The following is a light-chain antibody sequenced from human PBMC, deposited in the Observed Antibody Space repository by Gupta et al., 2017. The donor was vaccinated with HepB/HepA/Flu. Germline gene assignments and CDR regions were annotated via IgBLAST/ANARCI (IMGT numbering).Light chain of an antibody. Sequence: QSALTQPASVSGSPGQSITISCTGTSSDIGTYDLVSWYQQHPGKAPKLMIYEVTKRPSGVSNRFSGSKSGNRASLTISGLQAEDEADYYCFAYGGIVSMVVFGGGTKLTVL. CDR1: SSDIGTYDL. CDR3: FAYGGIVSMVV. CDR2: EVT. J-gene: IGLJ2*01. V-gene: IGLV2-23*02.